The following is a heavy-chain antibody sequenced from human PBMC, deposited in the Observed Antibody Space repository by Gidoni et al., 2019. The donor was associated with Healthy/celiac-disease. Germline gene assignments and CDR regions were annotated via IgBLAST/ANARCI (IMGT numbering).Heavy chain of an antibody. V-gene: IGHV4-34*01. CDR2: INHSGST. CDR1: GGSFSGYY. Sequence: QVQLQQWGAGLLKPSETLSLTCAVYGGSFSGYYWSWIRQPPGKGLEWIGEINHSGSTNYNPSLKSRVTISVDTSKNQFSLKLSSVTAADTAVYYCARGFSGGYYYDYYYGMDVWGQGTTVTVSS. D-gene: IGHD3-22*01. J-gene: IGHJ6*02. CDR3: ARGFSGGYYYDYYYGMDV.